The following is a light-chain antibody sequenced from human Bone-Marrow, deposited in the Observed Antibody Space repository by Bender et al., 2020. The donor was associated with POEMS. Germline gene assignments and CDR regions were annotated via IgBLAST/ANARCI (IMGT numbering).Light chain of an antibody. CDR2: EGS. V-gene: IGLV2-14*02. Sequence: QSALTQPASVSGSPGQSITISCTGTSSDVGTYNLVSWYQQLPGKAPKLMIYEGSKRPSGVSNRFSGSKSGNTASLTISGLQAEDEADYYCSSFTTYSSLAGVFGGGTKLTVL. CDR3: SSFTTYSSLAGV. CDR1: SSDVGTYNL. J-gene: IGLJ3*02.